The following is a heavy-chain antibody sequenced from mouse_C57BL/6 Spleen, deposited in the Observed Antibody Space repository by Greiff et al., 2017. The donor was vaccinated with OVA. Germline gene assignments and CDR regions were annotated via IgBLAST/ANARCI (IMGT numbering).Heavy chain of an antibody. CDR2: IDTANGNT. D-gene: IGHD1-1*01. CDR3: ARNYGSSWFAY. V-gene: IGHV14-3*01. J-gene: IGHJ3*01. Sequence: VHVKQSVAELVRPGASVKLSCTASGFNIKNTYMHWVKQRHEQGLEWIGRIDTANGNTKYAPKFQGKATITADTSSNTAYLQLSSLTSEDTAIYYCARNYGSSWFAYWGQGTLVTVSA. CDR1: GFNIKNTY.